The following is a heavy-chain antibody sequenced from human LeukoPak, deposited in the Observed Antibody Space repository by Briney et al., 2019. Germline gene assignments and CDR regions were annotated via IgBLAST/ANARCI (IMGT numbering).Heavy chain of an antibody. CDR3: ARRNEVSWFNTDAFDI. V-gene: IGHV3-11*01. CDR1: GFTFSDCY. CDR2: ISSSGSTI. J-gene: IGHJ3*02. Sequence: GGSLRLSCAASGFTFSDCYMSWIRQAPGKGLEWVSYISSSGSTIYYADSVKGRFTISRDNAKNSLYLQMNSLRAEDTAVYYCARRNEVSWFNTDAFDIWGQGTMVTVSS. D-gene: IGHD1-1*01.